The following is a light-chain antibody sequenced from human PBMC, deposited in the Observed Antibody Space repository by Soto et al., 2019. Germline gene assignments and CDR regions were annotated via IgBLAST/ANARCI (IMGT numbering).Light chain of an antibody. CDR1: QSLLYSSNNKTY. J-gene: IGKJ4*01. CDR3: QQYYSDFFT. CDR2: WAS. Sequence: DIVMTQSPEFLAVPLGERATINCKSSQSLLYSSNNKTYLAWYQHRPGQSPKMLIFWASARESGVPDRFSGSGSETDFTLSLSRLQAEDAAVYYCQQYYSDFFTFGRGTRLEIK. V-gene: IGKV4-1*01.